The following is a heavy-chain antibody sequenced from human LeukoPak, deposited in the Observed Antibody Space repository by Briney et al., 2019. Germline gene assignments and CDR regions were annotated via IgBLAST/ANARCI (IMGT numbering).Heavy chain of an antibody. CDR2: IRYDGSNK. J-gene: IGHJ4*02. CDR1: GFTFSSYG. D-gene: IGHD4-17*01. CDR3: AKWTVTLFDY. V-gene: IGHV3-30*02. Sequence: PGVSLRLSCAASGFTFSSYGMHWVRQAPGKGLEWVAFIRYDGSNKYYADSVKGRFTISRDNSKNTLYLQMNSLRAEDTAVYYCAKWTVTLFDYWGQGTLVTVSS.